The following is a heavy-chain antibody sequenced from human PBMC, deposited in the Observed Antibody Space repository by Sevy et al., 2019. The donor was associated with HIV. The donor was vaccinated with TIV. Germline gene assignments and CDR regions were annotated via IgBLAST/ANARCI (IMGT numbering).Heavy chain of an antibody. CDR2: ISSSSNYI. CDR3: ARPYGSGRWEAFDI. V-gene: IGHV3-21*01. J-gene: IGHJ3*02. Sequence: GGSLRLSCAASGFTFSTYTMNWVRQAPGKGLQWVSSISSSSNYIYYADSVKGRFTISRDNAKNSLYIQMNSLRAEDTAVYYCARPYGSGRWEAFDIRGQGTMVTVSS. CDR1: GFTFSTYT. D-gene: IGHD3-10*01.